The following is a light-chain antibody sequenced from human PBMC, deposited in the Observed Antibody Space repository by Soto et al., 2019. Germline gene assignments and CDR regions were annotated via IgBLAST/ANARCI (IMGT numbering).Light chain of an antibody. CDR2: GNS. V-gene: IGLV1-40*01. CDR1: SSNIGADYD. J-gene: IGLJ3*02. Sequence: QPVLTQPPSVSGAPGQRVTISCTGSSSNIGADYDVHWYQQLPGTAPKLLISGNSNRPSGVPDRFSGSKSGTSASLAITGLQAEDEADYYCQSYDSSLSGWVFGGGTKLTVL. CDR3: QSYDSSLSGWV.